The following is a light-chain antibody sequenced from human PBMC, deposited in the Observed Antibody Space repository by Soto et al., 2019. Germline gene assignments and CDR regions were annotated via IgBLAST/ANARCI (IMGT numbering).Light chain of an antibody. Sequence: DIVMIQSPDSLAVSLGERATINCKSSQSVLYSSNSQNYLAWYQQKAGQPPKLLIYWASTRESGVPDRFSGSGSGTDFTLTISSLQAEDVAVYYCQQYYSTPLTFGGGTKVEIK. CDR3: QQYYSTPLT. V-gene: IGKV4-1*01. CDR1: QSVLYSSNSQNY. J-gene: IGKJ4*01. CDR2: WAS.